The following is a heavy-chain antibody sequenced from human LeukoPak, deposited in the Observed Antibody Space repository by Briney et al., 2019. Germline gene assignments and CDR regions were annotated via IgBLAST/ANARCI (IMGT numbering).Heavy chain of an antibody. J-gene: IGHJ4*02. CDR3: AKAHSGSFDY. V-gene: IGHV3-30*18. CDR1: GFTFSSYG. D-gene: IGHD5-12*01. Sequence: GGPLRLSCAASGFTFSSYGMHGVRQAPGKGLEWVAVISYDGSNKYYADSVKGRFTISRDNSKNTLYLQMNSLRAEDTAVYYCAKAHSGSFDYWGQGTLVTVSS. CDR2: ISYDGSNK.